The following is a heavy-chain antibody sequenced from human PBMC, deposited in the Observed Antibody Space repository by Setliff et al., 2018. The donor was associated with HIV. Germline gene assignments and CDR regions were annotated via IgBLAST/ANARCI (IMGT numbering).Heavy chain of an antibody. D-gene: IGHD1-26*01. Sequence: PSETLSLTCSVSSGSISSTSSYWGWIRQPPGKGLEWIVSVYYSGTTYYNPSLKSRVTISVDTSKSQFSLQLNSMTAADTALYYCARHRYNWYFGVWGRGTLVTVSS. V-gene: IGHV4-39*01. CDR3: ARHRYNWYFGV. J-gene: IGHJ2*01. CDR1: SGSISSTSSY. CDR2: VYYSGTT.